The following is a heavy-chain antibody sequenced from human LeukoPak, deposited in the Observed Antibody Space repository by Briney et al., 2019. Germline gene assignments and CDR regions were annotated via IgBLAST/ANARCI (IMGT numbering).Heavy chain of an antibody. Sequence: ASVKVSCKASGYTFSGYYMHWVRQAPGQGLEWMGWINPNSGGTNYAQKFQGRVTMTRDTSISTAYMELSRLRSDDTAVYYCAQECPWYSSSCFDPWCQGTLVTVSS. CDR3: AQECPWYSSSCFDP. D-gene: IGHD6-13*01. J-gene: IGHJ5*02. CDR1: GYTFSGYY. V-gene: IGHV1-2*02. CDR2: INPNSGGT.